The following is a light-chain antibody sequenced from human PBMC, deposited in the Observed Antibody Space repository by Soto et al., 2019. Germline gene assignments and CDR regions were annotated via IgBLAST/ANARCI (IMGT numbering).Light chain of an antibody. Sequence: DIVMTQSPDSLAMFLGERATINCKSSQSVLYSSNNKNYLAWYQQKPGQPPKLLIYWASTRESGVPDRFSGSGSGTDFTLTISSLQAEDVAFYYCQQYYSIPPTFGGGTKVEIK. CDR3: QQYYSIPPT. V-gene: IGKV4-1*01. J-gene: IGKJ4*01. CDR1: QSVLYSSNNKNY. CDR2: WAS.